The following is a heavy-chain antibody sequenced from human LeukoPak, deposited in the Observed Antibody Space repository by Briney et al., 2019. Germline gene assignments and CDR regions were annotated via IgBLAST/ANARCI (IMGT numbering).Heavy chain of an antibody. J-gene: IGHJ4*02. V-gene: IGHV1-18*01. D-gene: IGHD4-23*01. Sequence: ASVKVSCKASGYTFTSYGISWVRQAPGQGLEWMGWISAYNGNTNYAQKLQGRVTMTTDTSTSTAYMELSSLRSEDTAVYYCAHDTTVVGELDYWGQGTLVTVSS. CDR3: AHDTTVVGELDY. CDR1: GYTFTSYG. CDR2: ISAYNGNT.